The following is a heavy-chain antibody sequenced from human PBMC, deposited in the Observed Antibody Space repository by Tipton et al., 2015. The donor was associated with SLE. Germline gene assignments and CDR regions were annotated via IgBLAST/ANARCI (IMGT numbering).Heavy chain of an antibody. CDR2: IWYDGITK. V-gene: IGHV3-33*03. CDR1: GFTFHNYW. Sequence: SLRLSCAASGFTFHNYWMHWVRQAPGKGLEWAAVIWYDGITKYYVDSVKGRFTISRDKSKNTLYLEMNSLRDEDTAVYICAKGRVGTPTDWGQGTLVTVSS. CDR3: AKGRVGTPTD. J-gene: IGHJ4*02.